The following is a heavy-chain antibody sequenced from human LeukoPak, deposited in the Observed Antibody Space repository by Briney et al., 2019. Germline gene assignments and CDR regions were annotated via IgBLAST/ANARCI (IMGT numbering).Heavy chain of an antibody. V-gene: IGHV3-53*01. D-gene: IGHD4-17*01. CDR2: IYSGGTT. CDR1: GFIVSSNY. CDR3: ARGPVTRFEI. J-gene: IGHJ3*02. Sequence: PGGSLRLSCAASGFIVSSNYMSWVCRAPGKGLEWVSVIYSGGTTYYADSVKGRFTISRDNSNNTLYLQMNSLRAEDTAVYYCARGPVTRFEIWGQGTMVTVSS.